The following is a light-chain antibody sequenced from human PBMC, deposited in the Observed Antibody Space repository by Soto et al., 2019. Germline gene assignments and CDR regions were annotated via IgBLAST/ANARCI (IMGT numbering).Light chain of an antibody. CDR2: GTS. CDR3: QQYGTTPWT. Sequence: EIVLTQSPGTLSLSPGESATLSCRASQSVSSSYLAWYQHKPGQAPRLLISGTSSRATGIPDRFSGSGAGTDFTLTISRLEPEDFAVYDCQQYGTTPWTFGQGTKVDIK. J-gene: IGKJ1*01. CDR1: QSVSSSY. V-gene: IGKV3-20*01.